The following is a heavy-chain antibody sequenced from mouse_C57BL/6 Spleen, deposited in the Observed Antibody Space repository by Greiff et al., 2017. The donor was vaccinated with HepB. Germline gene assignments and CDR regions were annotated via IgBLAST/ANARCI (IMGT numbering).Heavy chain of an antibody. Sequence: QVQLQQPGAELVRPGSSVKLSCKASGYTFTSYWMHWVKQRPIQGLEWIGNIDPSDSETHYNQKFKDKATLTVDKSSSTAYMQLSSLTSEDSAVYYCARNYGNPYYYAMDYWGQGTSVTVSS. V-gene: IGHV1-52*01. CDR1: GYTFTSYW. D-gene: IGHD2-1*01. CDR3: ARNYGNPYYYAMDY. CDR2: IDPSDSET. J-gene: IGHJ4*01.